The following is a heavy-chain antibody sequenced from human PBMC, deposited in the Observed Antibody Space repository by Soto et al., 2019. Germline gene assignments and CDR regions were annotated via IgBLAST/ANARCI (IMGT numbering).Heavy chain of an antibody. CDR3: AREDGGGPFDF. CDR2: TSGHGGDI. J-gene: IGHJ4*02. V-gene: IGHV3-23*01. D-gene: IGHD2-15*01. CDR1: GFIFSSYA. Sequence: EVQLLEFGGGLVRPGGSLRLSCAASGFIFSSYAMHWVRQAPGKGLEWVSGTSGHGGDIYYADSVKGRFTISRDTAKSTLYLQMDSLRADDKAVYYCAREDGGGPFDFWGQGTLVTVSS.